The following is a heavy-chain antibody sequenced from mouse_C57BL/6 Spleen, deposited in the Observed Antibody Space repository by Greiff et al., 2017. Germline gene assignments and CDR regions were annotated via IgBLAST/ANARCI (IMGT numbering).Heavy chain of an antibody. D-gene: IGHD1-1*01. Sequence: QVQLQQPGAELVMPGASVKLSCKASGYTFTSYWMHWVKQRPGQGLEWIGEIDPSDSYTNYNQKFKGKSTLTVDKSSSTAYMQLSSLTSEDSAVYYCARRRGVTTVVAPFDYWGQGTTLTVSS. J-gene: IGHJ2*01. V-gene: IGHV1-69*01. CDR1: GYTFTSYW. CDR2: IDPSDSYT. CDR3: ARRRGVTTVVAPFDY.